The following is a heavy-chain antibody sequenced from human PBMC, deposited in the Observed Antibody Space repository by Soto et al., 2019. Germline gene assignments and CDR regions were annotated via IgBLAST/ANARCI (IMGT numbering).Heavy chain of an antibody. CDR2: IYYSGSA. J-gene: IGHJ5*02. Sequence: SETLSLTCTVSGGSISSYYWSWIRQPPGKGLEWIGYIYYSGSANYNPSLKSRVTISVDTSKNQFSLKLSSVTAADTAVYYCARGIVGATLWFDPWGQGTLVTVS. CDR1: GGSISSYY. CDR3: ARGIVGATLWFDP. D-gene: IGHD1-26*01. V-gene: IGHV4-59*01.